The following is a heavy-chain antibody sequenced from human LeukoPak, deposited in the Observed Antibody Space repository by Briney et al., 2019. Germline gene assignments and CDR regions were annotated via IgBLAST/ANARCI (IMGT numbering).Heavy chain of an antibody. CDR2: INEDGSDK. CDR3: ARGQKLES. CDR1: GFTFSTYW. J-gene: IGHJ5*02. V-gene: IGHV3-7*04. D-gene: IGHD3-3*01. Sequence: GGSLRLSCAASGFTFSTYWMSWVRQAPGKGLEWVANINEDGSDKYYVDSVKGRFTISRDNAENSLYLQMNSLRADDTAVYYCARGQKLESWGQGTLVTVSS.